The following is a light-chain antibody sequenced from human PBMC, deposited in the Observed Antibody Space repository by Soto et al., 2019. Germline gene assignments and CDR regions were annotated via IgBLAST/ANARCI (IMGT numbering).Light chain of an antibody. CDR1: QSLSGW. CDR2: GAS. CDR3: QQYNSYPIFT. Sequence: DIQLTQSPSSLSASVGDRVTITCRASQSLSGWLAWYQQKPGKAPKVLIYGASSLESGVPSRFSGSGSGTEFTLTISGLQPDDFAPYYCQQYNSYPIFTFGPGTKVDSK. J-gene: IGKJ3*01. V-gene: IGKV1-5*01.